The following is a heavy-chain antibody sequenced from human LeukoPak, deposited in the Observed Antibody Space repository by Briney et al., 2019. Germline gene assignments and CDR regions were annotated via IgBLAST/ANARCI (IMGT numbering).Heavy chain of an antibody. J-gene: IGHJ3*02. Sequence: SETLSLTCAVSGYSISSGYYWGWIRQPPGKGLEWIGSIYHSGSTYYNPSLKSRVTISVDTSKNQFSLKLSSVTAADTAVYYCARRSIAIFGVVIQNCAFDIWGQGTMVTVSS. CDR3: ARRSIAIFGVVIQNCAFDI. CDR1: GYSISSGYY. D-gene: IGHD3-3*01. V-gene: IGHV4-38-2*01. CDR2: IYHSGST.